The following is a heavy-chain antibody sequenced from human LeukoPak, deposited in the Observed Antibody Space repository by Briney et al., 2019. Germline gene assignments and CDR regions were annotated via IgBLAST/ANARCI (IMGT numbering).Heavy chain of an antibody. V-gene: IGHV3-74*01. CDR1: GFTLSSYW. J-gene: IGHJ4*02. Sequence: PPGGSPLLSCASSGFTLSSYWMHWVRPAPGKGLVWVSRINTDGSSTSNADSVKGRFTISRDNAKNTLYLQMNSLRAEDTAVYYCAILVTKTAELDYWGQEPLLTVSS. CDR2: INTDGSST. CDR3: AILVTKTAELDY. D-gene: IGHD2-2*01.